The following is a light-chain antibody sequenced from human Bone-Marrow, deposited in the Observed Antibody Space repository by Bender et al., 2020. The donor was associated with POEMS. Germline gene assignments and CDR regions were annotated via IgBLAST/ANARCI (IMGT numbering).Light chain of an antibody. CDR3: QSGDGNGNYV. Sequence: YELTQPPSVSVSPGQTARITCSGDALPKEYVYWYQQKPGQVPVLVISKDTERPSGIPERFSGSTSGTTVTLTISGVQAEDEADYYCQSGDGNGNYVFGIATKVTVL. V-gene: IGLV3-25*03. CDR1: ALPKEY. CDR2: KDT. J-gene: IGLJ1*01.